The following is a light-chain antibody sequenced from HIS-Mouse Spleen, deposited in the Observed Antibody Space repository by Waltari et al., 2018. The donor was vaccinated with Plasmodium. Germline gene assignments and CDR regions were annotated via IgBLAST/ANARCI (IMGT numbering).Light chain of an antibody. J-gene: IGLJ3*02. CDR3: YSTDSSGNHRV. V-gene: IGLV3-10*01. CDR1: ALPKTY. Sequence: SYELTQQPSVSVSPGQTARLTCSGDALPKTYAYWYQQKSGQAPVLVIYKDIKRPSGIPERFSGSSSGTMATLTISGAQVEDEADYYCYSTDSSGNHRVFGGGTKLTVL. CDR2: KDI.